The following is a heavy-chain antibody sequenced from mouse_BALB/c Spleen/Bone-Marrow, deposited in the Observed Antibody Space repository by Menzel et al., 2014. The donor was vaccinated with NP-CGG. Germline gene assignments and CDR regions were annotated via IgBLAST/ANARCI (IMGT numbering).Heavy chain of an antibody. J-gene: IGHJ3*01. V-gene: IGHV2-9*02. CDR1: GFSLTSYG. Sequence: VHLVESGPGLVAPSQRLSITCTVSGFSLTSYGVHWVRQPPGKGPEWLGVIWAGGSTDHNSALMSRLSISKDNSKSQVFLKMNSLQTDDTAMYYCARDRGGSYWGQGSLVTVSA. CDR3: ARDRGGSY. CDR2: IWAGGST.